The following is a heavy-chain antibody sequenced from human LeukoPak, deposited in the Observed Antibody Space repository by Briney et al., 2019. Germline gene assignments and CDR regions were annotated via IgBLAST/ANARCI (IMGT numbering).Heavy chain of an antibody. CDR2: ISFDGTNK. Sequence: GGSLRLSCTASGFTISGDAMHWVRQAPGKGLQWVADISFDGTNKNHADSVKGRFTISRDNSKNTLFLQMNSLTTDDTALFYCARETHDALDLWGPGTLVTVSS. V-gene: IGHV3-30*04. CDR3: ARETHDALDL. J-gene: IGHJ3*01. CDR1: GFTISGDA.